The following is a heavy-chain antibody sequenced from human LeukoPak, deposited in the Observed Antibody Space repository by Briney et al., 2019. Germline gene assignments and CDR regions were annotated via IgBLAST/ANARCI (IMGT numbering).Heavy chain of an antibody. V-gene: IGHV2-26*01. CDR3: GRIRREVGLSRGVYGMDV. CDR2: IFSNDEK. Sequence: SRPTLVNPTETLTLTCTVSGFSINNARMGVSWIRQPPGKALEWLAHIFSNDEKSYRTSLKSRLTISKDTSKSQVILTMTNMGPVDTATYYCGRIRREVGLSRGVYGMDVWGQGTTVTVSS. J-gene: IGHJ6*02. CDR1: GFSINNARMG. D-gene: IGHD2-8*01.